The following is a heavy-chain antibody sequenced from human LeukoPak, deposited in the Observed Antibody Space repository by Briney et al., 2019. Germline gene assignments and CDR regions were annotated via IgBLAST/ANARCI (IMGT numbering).Heavy chain of an antibody. CDR1: GYTFTGYY. D-gene: IGHD3-10*01. CDR3: ARVSRVRGVIITSLYYYMDV. CDR2: INPNSGGT. Sequence: ASVKVSCKASGYTFTGYYMHWVRQAPGQGLEWMGWINPNSGGTNYAQKFQGRVTMTRDTSISTAYMELSRLRSDDTAVYYCARVSRVRGVIITSLYYYMDVWGKGTTVTISS. J-gene: IGHJ6*03. V-gene: IGHV1-2*02.